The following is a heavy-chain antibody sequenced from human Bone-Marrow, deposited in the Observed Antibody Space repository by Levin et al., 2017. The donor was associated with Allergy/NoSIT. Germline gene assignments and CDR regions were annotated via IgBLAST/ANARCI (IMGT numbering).Heavy chain of an antibody. CDR3: ARVSEYCSGGSCYSSAFDI. V-gene: IGHV3-11*06. D-gene: IGHD2-15*01. J-gene: IGHJ3*02. CDR2: ISSSSSYT. Sequence: PGGSLRLSCAASGFTFSDYYMSWIRQAPGKGLEWVSYISSSSSYTNYADSVKGRFTISRDNAKNSLYLQMNSLRAEDTAVYYCARVSEYCSGGSCYSSAFDIWGQGTMVTVSS. CDR1: GFTFSDYY.